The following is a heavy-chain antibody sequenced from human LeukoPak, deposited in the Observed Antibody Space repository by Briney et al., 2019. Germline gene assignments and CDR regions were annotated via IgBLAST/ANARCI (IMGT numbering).Heavy chain of an antibody. CDR2: INWNGGST. J-gene: IGHJ4*02. D-gene: IGHD4-23*01. CDR3: ARDDYGGNTGGYFDY. Sequence: TGGSLRLSCAASGFTFDDYGMSWVRQAPGKGLEWVSGINWNGGSTGYADSVKGRFTISRDNAKNSLYLQMDSLRAEDTALYYCARDDYGGNTGGYFDYWGQGTLVTVSS. CDR1: GFTFDDYG. V-gene: IGHV3-20*04.